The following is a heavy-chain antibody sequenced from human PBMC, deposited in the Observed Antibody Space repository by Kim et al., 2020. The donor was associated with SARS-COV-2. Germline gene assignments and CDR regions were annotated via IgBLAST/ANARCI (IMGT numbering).Heavy chain of an antibody. CDR1: GFIFSRYG. CDR3: AGAIGDYGLDY. Sequence: GGSLRLSCAASGFIFSRYGMHWVRQAPGKGLEWVAVIWYDGSEKNYADSVKGRFTISRDNSKNTLYLQMNSLRVEDTAVYYCAGAIGDYGLDYWGQGTLV. V-gene: IGHV3-33*01. D-gene: IGHD4-17*01. CDR2: IWYDGSEK. J-gene: IGHJ4*02.